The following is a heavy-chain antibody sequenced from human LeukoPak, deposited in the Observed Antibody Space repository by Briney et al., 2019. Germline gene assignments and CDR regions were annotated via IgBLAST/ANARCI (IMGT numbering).Heavy chain of an antibody. CDR1: GGTFSSYA. Sequence: SVKVSCKASGGTFSSYAISWVRQAPGQGLEWMGGIIPIFGTANYAQTFQGRVTITTDESTSTAYMELSNLRSEDTAVYYCARVSDQLLGAFDIWGQGTMVTVSS. J-gene: IGHJ3*02. CDR2: IIPIFGTA. V-gene: IGHV1-69*05. D-gene: IGHD2-2*01. CDR3: ARVSDQLLGAFDI.